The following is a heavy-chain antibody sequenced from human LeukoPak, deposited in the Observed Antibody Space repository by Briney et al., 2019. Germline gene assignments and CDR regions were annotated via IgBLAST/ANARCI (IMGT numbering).Heavy chain of an antibody. Sequence: ASVKVSCKASGYTFTRYYMHWVRQAPGQGREWMGWTNPNSGGTNYAQKFQGRVTITSDTSISTAYMELSRLRSDDTAVYYCARDTLTAGYSGYDYSDYWGQGTLVTVSS. D-gene: IGHD5-12*01. CDR2: TNPNSGGT. V-gene: IGHV1-2*02. CDR3: ARDTLTAGYSGYDYSDY. CDR1: GYTFTRYY. J-gene: IGHJ4*02.